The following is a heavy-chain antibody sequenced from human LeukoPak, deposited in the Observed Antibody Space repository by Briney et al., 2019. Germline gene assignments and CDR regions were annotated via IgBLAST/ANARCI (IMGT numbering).Heavy chain of an antibody. CDR1: GGSISNSNYY. V-gene: IGHV4-39*07. CDR3: AGAYCGGDCYTYYYYYGMDV. CDR2: IYYSGST. D-gene: IGHD2-21*02. Sequence: SETLSLTCTVSGGSISNSNYYWGWIRQPPEKGLEWIGSIYYSGSTFYRASLKSRATISAETSKNQFSLKLSSVTAADTAVYYCAGAYCGGDCYTYYYYYGMDVWGQGTTVTVSS. J-gene: IGHJ6*02.